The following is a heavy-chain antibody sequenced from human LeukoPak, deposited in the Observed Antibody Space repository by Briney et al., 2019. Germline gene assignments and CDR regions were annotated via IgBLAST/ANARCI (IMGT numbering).Heavy chain of an antibody. CDR2: ISGSGGST. J-gene: IGHJ4*02. CDR1: GFTFSSYA. D-gene: IGHD3-22*01. CDR3: ARAGSSYYDSSGYIDY. V-gene: IGHV3-23*01. Sequence: GGSLRLSCAASGFTFSSYAMSWVRQAPGKGLEWVSAISGSGGSTYYADSVKGRFTISRDNSKNTLYLQMNSLRAEDTAVYYCARAGSSYYDSSGYIDYWGQGTLVTVSS.